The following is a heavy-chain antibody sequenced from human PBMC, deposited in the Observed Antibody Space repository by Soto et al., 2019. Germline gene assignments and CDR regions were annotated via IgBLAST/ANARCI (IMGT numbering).Heavy chain of an antibody. V-gene: IGHV1-69*02. CDR2: IIPILGIA. D-gene: IGHD3-10*01. CDR3: ARGGGVIKGNCFDP. J-gene: IGHJ5*02. Sequence: QVQLVQSGAEVKKPGSSVKVSCKASGGTFSSYTISWVRQAPGQGLEWMGRIIPILGIANYAQKFQGRVTITADKSTSTAYMELSSLRSEDTAVYYCARGGGVIKGNCFDPWGQGTLVTVSS. CDR1: GGTFSSYT.